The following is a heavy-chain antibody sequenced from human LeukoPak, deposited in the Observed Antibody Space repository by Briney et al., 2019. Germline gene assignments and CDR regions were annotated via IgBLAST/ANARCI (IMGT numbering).Heavy chain of an antibody. J-gene: IGHJ4*02. CDR3: AKVPRIAAAGYFDY. Sequence: GGSLRLSCVVSGFTFSSYAMSWVRQAPGKGLAWVSAISGSGGSTYYADSVKGRFTISRDNSKNTLYPQMNSLRAEDTAVYYCAKVPRIAAAGYFDYWGQGTLVTVSS. CDR1: GFTFSSYA. D-gene: IGHD6-13*01. CDR2: ISGSGGST. V-gene: IGHV3-23*01.